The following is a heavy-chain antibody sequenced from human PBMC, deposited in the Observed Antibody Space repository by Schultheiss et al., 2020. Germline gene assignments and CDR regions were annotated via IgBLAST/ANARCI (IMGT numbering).Heavy chain of an antibody. V-gene: IGHV4-59*12. J-gene: IGHJ4*02. D-gene: IGHD3-3*01. CDR2: IYYSGST. Sequence: SQTLSLTCTVSGGSISSYYWSWIRQPPGKGLEWIGYIYYSGSTNYNPSLKSRVTISVDTSKNQFSLKLSSVTAADTAVYYCARECYDFWSGYGTDYWGQGTLVTVSS. CDR3: ARECYDFWSGYGTDY. CDR1: GGSISSYY.